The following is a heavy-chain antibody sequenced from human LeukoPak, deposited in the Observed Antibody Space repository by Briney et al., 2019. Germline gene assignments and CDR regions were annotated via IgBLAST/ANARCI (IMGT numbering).Heavy chain of an antibody. CDR3: ASMSSDGSAERGYYYYYMDV. CDR2: IIPIFGTA. CDR1: GGTFSSYA. V-gene: IGHV1-69*05. J-gene: IGHJ6*03. D-gene: IGHD3-10*01. Sequence: SVKVSCKASGGTFSSYAISWVRQAPGQGLEWMGGIIPIFGTANYAQKFQGRVTVTTDESTSTAYMELSSLRSEDTAVYYCASMSSDGSAERGYYYYYMDVWGKGTTVTVSS.